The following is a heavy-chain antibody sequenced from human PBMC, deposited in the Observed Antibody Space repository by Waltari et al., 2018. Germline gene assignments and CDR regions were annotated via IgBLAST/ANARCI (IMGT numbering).Heavy chain of an antibody. CDR3: AKQGDSSGYMYYFDY. J-gene: IGHJ4*02. Sequence: QVQLVESGGGVVQPGRSLRLSCAASGFTFRSYGMHWVRQAPGKGLEWVAVIWYDGSNKYYADSVKGRFTISRDNSKNTLYLQMNSLRAEDTAMYYCAKQGDSSGYMYYFDYWGQGTLVTVSS. D-gene: IGHD3-22*01. CDR2: IWYDGSNK. V-gene: IGHV3-30*18. CDR1: GFTFRSYG.